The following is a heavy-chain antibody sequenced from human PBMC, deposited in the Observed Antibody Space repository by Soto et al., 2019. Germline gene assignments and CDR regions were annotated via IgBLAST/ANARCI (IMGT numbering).Heavy chain of an antibody. Sequence: GASVKVSCKASGYIFTSYYIHWVRQAPGQGLEWMGWINPFDGSRMFAQSFQGRVTMTRDTSTSTVYMEVSSLRSEDTAVYYCSRGDPGKTSPFAHGGQETLVTVPS. CDR1: GYIFTSYY. J-gene: IGHJ4*02. V-gene: IGHV1-46*03. D-gene: IGHD3-10*01. CDR2: INPFDGSR. CDR3: SRGDPGKTSPFAH.